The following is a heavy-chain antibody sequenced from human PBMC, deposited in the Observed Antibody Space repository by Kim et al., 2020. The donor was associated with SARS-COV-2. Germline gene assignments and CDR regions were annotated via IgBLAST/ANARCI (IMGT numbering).Heavy chain of an antibody. V-gene: IGHV4-59*13. J-gene: IGHJ6*02. Sequence: SETLSLTCTVSGGSISSYYWSWIRQPPGKGLEWIGYIYYSGSTNYNPSLKSRVTISVDTSKNQFSLKLSSVTAADTAVYYCARDTVWFGPYYYYYYGMDVWGQGTTVTVSS. D-gene: IGHD3-10*01. CDR3: ARDTVWFGPYYYYYYGMDV. CDR2: IYYSGST. CDR1: GGSISSYY.